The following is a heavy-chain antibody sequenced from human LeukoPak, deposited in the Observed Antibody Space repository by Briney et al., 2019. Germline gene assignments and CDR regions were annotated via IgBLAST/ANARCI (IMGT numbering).Heavy chain of an antibody. D-gene: IGHD3-16*01. CDR3: AKGGGQTFDY. CDR1: GFTFSSYA. V-gene: IGHV3-23*01. CDR2: ISDSGGTT. Sequence: PGGSLRLYCAASGFTFSSYAMSWVRQAPGKGLEWVSSISDSGGTTFYADSVKGRFTISRDNSKNTLYMQMNSLRAEETAVYYCAKGGGQTFDYWGQGTLVTVSS. J-gene: IGHJ4*02.